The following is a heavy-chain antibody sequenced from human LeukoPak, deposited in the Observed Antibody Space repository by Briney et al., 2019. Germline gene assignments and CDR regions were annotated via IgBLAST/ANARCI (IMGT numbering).Heavy chain of an antibody. Sequence: GGSLRLPCAASGFTLDDYAMHWVRQAPGKGLEWVSGISWNSVNIGYADSVKGRFTISRDNAKNSLYLQMNSLRAEDTAVYYCARDRRGSSGWPPAGFDYWGQGTLVTVSS. CDR1: GFTLDDYA. V-gene: IGHV3-9*01. D-gene: IGHD6-19*01. CDR2: ISWNSVNI. J-gene: IGHJ4*02. CDR3: ARDRRGSSGWPPAGFDY.